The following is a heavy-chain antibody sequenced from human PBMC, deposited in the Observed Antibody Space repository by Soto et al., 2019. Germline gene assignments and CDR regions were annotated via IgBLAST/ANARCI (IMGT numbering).Heavy chain of an antibody. Sequence: SETLSLTCAVSGGSISSSNWWSWVRQPPGKGLEWIGEIYHSGSTNYNPSLKSRVTISVDKSKNQFSLKLSSVTAADTAVYYCARMYSSSSEDDYYYYGMDVWGQGTTVTGSS. D-gene: IGHD6-6*01. V-gene: IGHV4-4*02. CDR3: ARMYSSSSEDDYYYYGMDV. CDR2: IYHSGST. CDR1: GGSISSSNW. J-gene: IGHJ6*02.